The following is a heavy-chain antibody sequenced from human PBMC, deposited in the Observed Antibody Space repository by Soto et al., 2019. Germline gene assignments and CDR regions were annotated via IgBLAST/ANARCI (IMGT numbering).Heavy chain of an antibody. J-gene: IGHJ5*02. CDR2: IRNTVRSYTT. CDR3: ADLTWGGYYLP. Sequence: PGGSLRLSCAASGFTFSYHHMDWVRQAPGKGLEWVGLIRNTVRSYTTEYAASVKGRFTISRDDSKNSLYLQMNSLRIEDTAVYYCADLTWGGYYLPWGQGTLVTVSS. CDR1: GFTFSYHH. D-gene: IGHD3-22*01. V-gene: IGHV3-72*01.